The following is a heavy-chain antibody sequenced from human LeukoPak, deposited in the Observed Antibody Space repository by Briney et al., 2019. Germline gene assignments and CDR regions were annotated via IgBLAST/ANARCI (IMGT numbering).Heavy chain of an antibody. CDR2: VSTYNANT. CDR1: GYTFTSYG. J-gene: IGHJ4*02. Sequence: ASVNVSCMASGYTFTSYGISWVRQAPGQGLEWMGWVSTYNANTNYAQKLQGRVTMTTDTSTSTAYMELRSLRSDDTAVYYCARGSYFDYWGQGTLVTVSS. CDR3: ARGSYFDY. V-gene: IGHV1-18*01.